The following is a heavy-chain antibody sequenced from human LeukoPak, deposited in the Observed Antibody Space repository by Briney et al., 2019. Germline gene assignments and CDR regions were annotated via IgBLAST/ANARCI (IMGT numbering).Heavy chain of an antibody. CDR3: ARAGGTSWADY. J-gene: IGHJ4*02. V-gene: IGHV3-7*01. D-gene: IGHD6-13*01. CDR1: GFTFTSYW. Sequence: AESLRLSCDASGFTFTSYWMTWGRQPPGKGLEWVANIIQDGTGTFYVDSVKGRFTISRDTGKNPLYLQMNSLMAEDPAICYCARAGGTSWADYWGQGTLVTVSS. CDR2: IIQDGTGT.